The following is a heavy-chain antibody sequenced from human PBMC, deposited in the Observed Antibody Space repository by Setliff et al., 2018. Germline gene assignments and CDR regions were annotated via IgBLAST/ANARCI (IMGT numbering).Heavy chain of an antibody. CDR1: GFSFSDYY. CDR2: ISYDGSHD. D-gene: IGHD3-22*01. V-gene: IGHV3-30-3*01. Sequence: GGSLRLSCAASGFSFSDYYMSWVRQAPGRGPEWLAVISYDGSHDYYADSVRGRFTISRDNSNNTLYMQMSSLRAEDTAIYSCARDGKQYYYDSTGYYRNWFDPWGQGTLVTVSS. CDR3: ARDGKQYYYDSTGYYRNWFDP. J-gene: IGHJ5*02.